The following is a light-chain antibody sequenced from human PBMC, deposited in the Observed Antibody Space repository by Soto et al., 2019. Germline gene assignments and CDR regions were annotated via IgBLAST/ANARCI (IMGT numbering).Light chain of an antibody. V-gene: IGKV1-5*03. J-gene: IGKJ1*01. CDR1: ESIYSW. CDR2: KTS. CDR3: QEYNTNSQT. Sequence: IQMTQSPSTVSASVGDTVTITCRASESIYSWLAWYKQMPGKAPQLLIYKTSTLQGGVPSRFSGSGSGAEYSLTISSLKPDDFATYYCQEYNTNSQTFGQGTRVENK.